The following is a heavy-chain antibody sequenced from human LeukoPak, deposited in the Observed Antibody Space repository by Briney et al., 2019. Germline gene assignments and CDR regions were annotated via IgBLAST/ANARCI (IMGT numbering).Heavy chain of an antibody. CDR1: GISINTYY. Sequence: SETLSLTCTVSGISINTYYWSWIRQSPGKGLEWIGYAHHTGSADYNPSLRSRATISLDTSKNQFSLKLTSATAADTAIYYCARDSWDYIAMDVWGPGTTVIVSS. D-gene: IGHD4/OR15-4a*01. V-gene: IGHV4-59*01. CDR2: AHHTGSA. J-gene: IGHJ6*02. CDR3: ARDSWDYIAMDV.